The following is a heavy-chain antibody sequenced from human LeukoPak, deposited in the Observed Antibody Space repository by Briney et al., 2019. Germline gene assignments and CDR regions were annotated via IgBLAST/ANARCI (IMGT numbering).Heavy chain of an antibody. CDR3: ARSGPSGSYYNWFDP. J-gene: IGHJ5*02. CDR1: GGSISSYY. Sequence: PSETLSLTCTVSGGSISSYYWSWIRQPPGKGLDWIGYIDYSGSTNYNPSLESRVTISVDTSKNQFSLSLSSVIAADTAVYYCARSGPSGSYYNWFDPWGQGTLVTVSS. V-gene: IGHV4-59*01. D-gene: IGHD1-26*01. CDR2: IDYSGST.